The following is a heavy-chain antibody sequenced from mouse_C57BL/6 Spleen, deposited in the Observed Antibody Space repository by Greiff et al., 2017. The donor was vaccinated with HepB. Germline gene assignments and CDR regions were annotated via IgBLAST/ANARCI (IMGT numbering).Heavy chain of an antibody. D-gene: IGHD2-1*01. CDR3: ARDYGNYDWYFDV. V-gene: IGHV1-53*01. J-gene: IGHJ1*03. Sequence: VQLQQPGTELVKPGASVTLSCKASGYTFTSYWMHWVKQRPGQGLEWIGNINPSNGGTNYNEKFKSKATLTVDKSSSTAYMQLSSLTSGDSAVYYCARDYGNYDWYFDVWGTGTTVTVSS. CDR1: GYTFTSYW. CDR2: INPSNGGT.